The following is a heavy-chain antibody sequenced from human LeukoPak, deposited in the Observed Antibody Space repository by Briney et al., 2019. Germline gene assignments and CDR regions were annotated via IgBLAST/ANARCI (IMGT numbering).Heavy chain of an antibody. Sequence: SQTLSLTCTVSGGSISSGDYYWSWIRQPPGKGPEWIGYIYYSGSTYYNPSLKSRVTISVDTSKNQFSLKLSSVTAADTAVYYCARGYYYDSMGDAFDIWGQGTMVTVSS. J-gene: IGHJ3*02. V-gene: IGHV4-30-4*01. D-gene: IGHD3-22*01. CDR1: GGSISSGDYY. CDR3: ARGYYYDSMGDAFDI. CDR2: IYYSGST.